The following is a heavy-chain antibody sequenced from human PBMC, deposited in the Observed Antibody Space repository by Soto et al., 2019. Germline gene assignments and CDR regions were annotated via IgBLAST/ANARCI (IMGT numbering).Heavy chain of an antibody. V-gene: IGHV1-69*01. D-gene: IGHD2-15*01. Sequence: QVQLVQSGPEVRKPGSSVMVSCKASGGSFPDFAVSWVRQSPGKGLEWMGVIIPLSTPPYYAQRFQPGVTSTADVSTNTADMGLTSLTYDDTAVYYCAITPGGTHHALFSMDIWGQGTTVTVSS. J-gene: IGHJ6*02. CDR1: GGSFPDFA. CDR3: AITPGGTHHALFSMDI. CDR2: IIPLSTPP.